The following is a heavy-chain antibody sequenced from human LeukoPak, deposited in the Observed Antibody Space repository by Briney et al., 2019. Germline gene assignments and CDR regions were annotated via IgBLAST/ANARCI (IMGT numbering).Heavy chain of an antibody. CDR2: ISGSGRGGRT. Sequence: PGGSLRLSCATSGFTFNTYAMSWVRQAPGKGLEWVSNISGSGRGGRTYYADSVKGRFTISRDNAKNSLYLQMNSLRAEDTAVYYCAKLKFGGQYFDWLLTDAFDIWGQGTMVTGSS. J-gene: IGHJ3*02. D-gene: IGHD3-9*01. CDR1: GFTFNTYA. CDR3: AKLKFGGQYFDWLLTDAFDI. V-gene: IGHV3-23*01.